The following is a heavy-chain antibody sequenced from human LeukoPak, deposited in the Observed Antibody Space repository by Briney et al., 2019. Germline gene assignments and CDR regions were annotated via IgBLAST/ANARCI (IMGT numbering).Heavy chain of an antibody. CDR2: INPNSGGT. CDR1: GYTFTGYY. J-gene: IGHJ4*02. V-gene: IGHV1-2*02. CDR3: AGDYYDSSGYLN. D-gene: IGHD3-22*01. Sequence: ASVKVSCKASGYTFTGYYMHWVRQAPGQGLEWMGWINPNSGGTNYAQKFQGRVTMTRDTSISTAYMELSRLRSDDTAVYYCAGDYYDSSGYLNWGQGTLVTVSS.